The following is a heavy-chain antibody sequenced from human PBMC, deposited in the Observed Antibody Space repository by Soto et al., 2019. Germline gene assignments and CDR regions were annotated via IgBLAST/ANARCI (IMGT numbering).Heavy chain of an antibody. CDR3: ARDGDGYNN. Sequence: QVQLQESGPGLVKPSETLSLTCSVSGGSVTSGSYYWSWIRQPPGKGLEWIGYIYSSGGTSYNPSLKSRVTISVDTSKNQLSLKLPSVTAADTAVYYCARDGDGYNNWGQGTLVTVSS. V-gene: IGHV4-61*01. J-gene: IGHJ4*02. CDR2: IYSSGGT. CDR1: GGSVTSGSYY. D-gene: IGHD5-12*01.